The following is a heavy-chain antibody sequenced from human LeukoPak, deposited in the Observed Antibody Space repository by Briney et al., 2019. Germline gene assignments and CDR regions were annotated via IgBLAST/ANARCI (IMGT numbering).Heavy chain of an antibody. V-gene: IGHV4-59*08. Sequence: PSETLSLTCTVSGGSMSSHYWTWIRQPPGKGLEWIGYIYYSGSTHYNPSLKSRVTISVDTSKNQFSLNLSCVTAADTAVYYCARAPSLTHFDYWGLGTLVSISS. CDR2: IYYSGST. J-gene: IGHJ4*02. CDR3: ARAPSLTHFDY. CDR1: GGSMSSHY.